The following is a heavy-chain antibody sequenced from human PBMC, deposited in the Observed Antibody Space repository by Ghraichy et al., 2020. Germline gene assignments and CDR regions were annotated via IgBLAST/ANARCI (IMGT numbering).Heavy chain of an antibody. V-gene: IGHV1-69*04. CDR2: IIPILGIA. CDR1: GGTFSSYA. D-gene: IGHD6-19*01. CDR3: ARVLSASSGWYSAGRFDP. J-gene: IGHJ5*02. Sequence: SVKVSCKASGGTFSSYAISWVRQAPGQGLEWMGRIIPILGIANYAQKFQGRVTITADKSTSTAYMELSSLRSEDTAVYYCARVLSASSGWYSAGRFDPWGQGTLVTVSA.